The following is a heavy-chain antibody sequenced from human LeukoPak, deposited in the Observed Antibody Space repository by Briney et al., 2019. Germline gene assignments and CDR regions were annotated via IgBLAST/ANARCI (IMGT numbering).Heavy chain of an antibody. Sequence: GGSLRLSCAASGFTFDNYGMSWVRQAPGKGLEWVSGINWNGGSTGYADSVKGRFIISRDNAKNSLYLRMNSLRVEDTALYYCVRVTSSTSFHYYYYMDVWGKGTTVTVSS. D-gene: IGHD2-2*01. CDR1: GFTFDNYG. CDR2: INWNGGST. CDR3: VRVTSSTSFHYYYYMDV. V-gene: IGHV3-20*04. J-gene: IGHJ6*03.